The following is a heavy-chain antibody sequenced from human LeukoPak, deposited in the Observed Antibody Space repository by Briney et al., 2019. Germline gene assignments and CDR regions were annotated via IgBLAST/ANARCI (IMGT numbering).Heavy chain of an antibody. J-gene: IGHJ4*02. CDR1: GFIFSSYS. CDR3: AKGRGWLQFFDY. CDR2: ISGGGGST. Sequence: PGGSLRLSCAASGFIFSSYSMNWVRQAPGKGLEWVSTISGGGGSTFYADSVKGRFTISRDNSKNTLYLQMNSLRAEDTAVYYCAKGRGWLQFFDYWGQGTLVTVSS. D-gene: IGHD5-24*01. V-gene: IGHV3-23*01.